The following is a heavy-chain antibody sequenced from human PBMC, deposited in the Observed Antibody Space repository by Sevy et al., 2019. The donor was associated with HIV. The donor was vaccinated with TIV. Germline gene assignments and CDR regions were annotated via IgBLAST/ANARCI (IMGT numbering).Heavy chain of an antibody. CDR3: ARQMYSSSWYRRGAFDI. CDR2: IYPGDSDT. V-gene: IGHV5-51*01. Sequence: GESLKSSCKGSGYSFTSYWIGWVRQMPGKGLEWMGIIYPGDSDTRYSPSFQGQVTISADKSISTAYLQWSSLKASDTAMYYCARQMYSSSWYRRGAFDIWGQGTMVTVSS. CDR1: GYSFTSYW. D-gene: IGHD6-13*01. J-gene: IGHJ3*02.